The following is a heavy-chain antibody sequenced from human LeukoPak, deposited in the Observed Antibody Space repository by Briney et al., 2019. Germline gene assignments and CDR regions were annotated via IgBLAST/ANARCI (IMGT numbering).Heavy chain of an antibody. D-gene: IGHD2-2*01. CDR1: GFTFSSYS. CDR3: ARGATKPDPIVEVPAAIRVAQAFDH. J-gene: IGHJ4*02. CDR2: INHSGST. Sequence: GSLRLSCAASGFTFSSYSMNWIRQPPGKGLEWIGEINHSGSTNYNSSLKYRVTMSVDTSKNQVSLKLSSVTAADTAVYYCARGATKPDPIVEVPAAIRVAQAFDHWGQGTLVTVSS. V-gene: IGHV4-34*01.